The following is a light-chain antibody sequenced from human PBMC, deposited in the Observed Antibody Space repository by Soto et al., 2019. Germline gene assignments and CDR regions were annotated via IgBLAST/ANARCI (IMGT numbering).Light chain of an antibody. V-gene: IGKV3-15*01. CDR3: QQYSNWKT. CDR1: QSVSSK. J-gene: IGKJ1*01. CDR2: GAS. Sequence: EIVMTQSPATLSVSPGERATLSCRASQSVSSKLAWYQQRPGQAPRLLISGASTRATGIPARFSGSGSGTEFTLTISSLQSEDFAVYYCQQYSNWKTFGQGTKVDIK.